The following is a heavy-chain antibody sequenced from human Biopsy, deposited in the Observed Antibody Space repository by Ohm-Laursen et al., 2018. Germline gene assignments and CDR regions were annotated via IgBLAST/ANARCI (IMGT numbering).Heavy chain of an antibody. CDR1: GLTFSRYS. CDR2: ISSSSNFI. CDR3: ARVLLPAAAVHYGMDV. J-gene: IGHJ6*02. D-gene: IGHD2-2*01. V-gene: IGHV3-21*01. Sequence: SLRLSCPALGLTFSRYSMHWVRQAPGKGLEWVSSISSSSNFIYYGDSVKGRFTISRDNAKNSLYLQMNSLRAEDTAVYYCARVLLPAAAVHYGMDVWGQGTTVTVSS.